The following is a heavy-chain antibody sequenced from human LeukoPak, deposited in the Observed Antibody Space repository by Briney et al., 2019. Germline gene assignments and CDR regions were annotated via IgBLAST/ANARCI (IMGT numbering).Heavy chain of an antibody. CDR3: ARDSSAPSSRVRGVIPFDY. V-gene: IGHV3-33*08. Sequence: PGGSLRLSCAASGFTFSSYAMSWVRQAPGKGLEWVAVIWYDGSNKYYADSVKGRFTISRDNSKNTLYLQMNSLRAEDTAVYYCARDSSAPSSRVRGVIPFDYWGQGTLVTVSS. D-gene: IGHD3-10*01. CDR1: GFTFSSYA. CDR2: IWYDGSNK. J-gene: IGHJ4*02.